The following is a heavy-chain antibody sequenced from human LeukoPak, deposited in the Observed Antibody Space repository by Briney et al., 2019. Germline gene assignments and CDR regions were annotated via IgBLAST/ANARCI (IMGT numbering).Heavy chain of an antibody. CDR1: GYSFSSYW. D-gene: IGHD6-13*01. CDR2: IYPGDSDT. J-gene: IGHJ5*02. CDR3: ARFKYSSSWDAAFDP. Sequence: GESLKISCKGSGYSFSSYWIGWVRQMPGKGLEWMGIIYPGDSDTRYSPSFQGQVTISADKSISTAYLQWSSLKASDTAMYYCARFKYSSSWDAAFDPWGQGTLVTVSS. V-gene: IGHV5-51*01.